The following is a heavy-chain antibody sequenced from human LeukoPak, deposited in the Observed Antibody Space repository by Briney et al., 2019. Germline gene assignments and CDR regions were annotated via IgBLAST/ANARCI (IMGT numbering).Heavy chain of an antibody. CDR2: ISSLSGTI. CDR1: GFTFSSYS. J-gene: IGHJ5*02. D-gene: IGHD5-12*01. V-gene: IGHV3-48*01. Sequence: GGSLRLSCAASGFTFSSYSMNWVRQAPGEGLEWVSYISSLSGTIYYADSVKGRFTISRDNAKNSLYLQMDSLRAEDTAVYYCARDGLDIVATIWNWFDPWGQGTLVTVSS. CDR3: ARDGLDIVATIWNWFDP.